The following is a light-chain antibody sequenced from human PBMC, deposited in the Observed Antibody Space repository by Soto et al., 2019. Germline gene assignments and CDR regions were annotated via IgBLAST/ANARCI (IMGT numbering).Light chain of an antibody. CDR3: QQFYSWPWT. J-gene: IGKJ1*01. CDR2: VAS. CDR1: QSVSSD. V-gene: IGKV3-15*01. Sequence: EIVMTQSPATLSVSPGEGATLSCRASQSVSSDLAWYQQKPGQAPRLLIYVASTRATGIPARFSGSGSGTEFILTISSLQSEDFAIYYCQQFYSWPWTFGQGTKVEIK.